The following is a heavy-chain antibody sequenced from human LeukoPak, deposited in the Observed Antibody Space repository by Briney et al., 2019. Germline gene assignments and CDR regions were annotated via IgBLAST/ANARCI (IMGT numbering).Heavy chain of an antibody. Sequence: PGGSLRLSCAASGFTFSSYSMNWVRQAPGRGLEWVSSISSSSSYIYYADSVKGRFTISRDNAKNSLYLQMNSLRAEDTAVYYCARGGGTYYYDSSGYWARPYDYWGQGTLVTVSS. CDR3: ARGGGTYYYDSSGYWARPYDY. J-gene: IGHJ4*02. CDR1: GFTFSSYS. CDR2: ISSSSSYI. D-gene: IGHD3-22*01. V-gene: IGHV3-21*01.